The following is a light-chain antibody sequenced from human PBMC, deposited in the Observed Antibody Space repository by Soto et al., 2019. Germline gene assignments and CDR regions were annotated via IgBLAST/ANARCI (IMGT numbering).Light chain of an antibody. Sequence: QSALTQPASVSGSPGQSITISCTGTSSDVGDYNYVSWYQQHPGKAPKLMIYEVSNRPSGISSRFSGSKSGNTASLTISGLQAEDEADYYCASYTSSSTSVIFGRGTKVTVL. V-gene: IGLV2-14*01. CDR1: SSDVGDYNY. CDR3: ASYTSSSTSVI. CDR2: EVS. J-gene: IGLJ2*01.